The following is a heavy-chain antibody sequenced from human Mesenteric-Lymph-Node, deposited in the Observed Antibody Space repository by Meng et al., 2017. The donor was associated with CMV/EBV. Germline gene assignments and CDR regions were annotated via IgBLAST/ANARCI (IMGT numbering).Heavy chain of an antibody. CDR3: AYGGYFFDY. CDR2: IKEDGSEK. V-gene: IGHV3-7*01. Sequence: LSCAASGFTFSSYWMSWVRQAPGKGLEWVANIKEDGSEKYYVDSVKGRFTISRDNAKNSLYLQMNSLRAEDTAVYYCAYGGYFFDYWGQGTLVTVSS. J-gene: IGHJ4*02. D-gene: IGHD3-16*01. CDR1: GFTFSSYW.